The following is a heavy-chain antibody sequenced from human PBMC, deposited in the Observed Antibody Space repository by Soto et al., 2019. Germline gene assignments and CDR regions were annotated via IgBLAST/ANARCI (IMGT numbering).Heavy chain of an antibody. CDR2: IYYSGST. Sequence: SETLSLTCTASGGSISSSSYYWGWIRQPPGKGLEWIGSIYYSGSTYYNPSLKSRVTISVDTSKNQFSLKLSSVTAADTAVYYCARHVRVYGDYISYYYYYMDVWGKGTTVTVSS. J-gene: IGHJ6*03. D-gene: IGHD4-17*01. CDR3: ARHVRVYGDYISYYYYYMDV. V-gene: IGHV4-39*01. CDR1: GGSISSSSYY.